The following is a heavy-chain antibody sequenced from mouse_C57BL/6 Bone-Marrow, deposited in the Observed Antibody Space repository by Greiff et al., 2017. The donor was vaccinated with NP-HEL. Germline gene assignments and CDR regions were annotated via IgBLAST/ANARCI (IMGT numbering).Heavy chain of an antibody. CDR1: GFSLTSYG. Sequence: QVQLKESGPGLVQPSQSLSITCTVSGFSLTSYGVHWVRQSPGKGLEWLGVIWRGGSTDYNAAFMSRLSITKDNSKSQVFFKMNSLQADDTAIYYCAKKREGHYYAMDYWGQGTSVTVSS. CDR3: AKKREGHYYAMDY. J-gene: IGHJ4*01. CDR2: IWRGGST. V-gene: IGHV2-5*01.